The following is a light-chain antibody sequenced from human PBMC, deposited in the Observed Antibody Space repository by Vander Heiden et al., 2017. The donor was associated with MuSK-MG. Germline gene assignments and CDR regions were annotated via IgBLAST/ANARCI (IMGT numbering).Light chain of an antibody. J-gene: IGLJ1*01. Sequence: QSVLTQPPSVSGAPGQRVTISCTGSSSNIGAVYAVHWYEQLPGTATKVLIYGKNNRPSGVPDRFSGSKSDNSAALAITGLQAEDEADYYCQAYDSSRSGYVFGTGTRVTVL. CDR2: GKN. CDR3: QAYDSSRSGYV. V-gene: IGLV1-40*01. CDR1: SSNIGAVYA.